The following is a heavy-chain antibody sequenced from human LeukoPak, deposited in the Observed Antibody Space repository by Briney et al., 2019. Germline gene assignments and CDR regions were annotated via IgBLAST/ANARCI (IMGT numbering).Heavy chain of an antibody. J-gene: IGHJ5*02. CDR3: ARADSIVWFGELSFDP. CDR1: GYTFTGYY. Sequence: GASVKVSCKASGYTFTGYYMHWVRQAPGQGLEWMGWINPNSGGTNYAQKFQGRVAMTRDTSISTAYMELSRLRSDDTAVYYCARADSIVWFGELSFDPWGQGTLVTVSP. V-gene: IGHV1-2*02. D-gene: IGHD3-10*01. CDR2: INPNSGGT.